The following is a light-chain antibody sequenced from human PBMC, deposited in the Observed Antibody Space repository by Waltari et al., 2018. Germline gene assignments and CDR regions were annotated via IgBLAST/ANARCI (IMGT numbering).Light chain of an antibody. Sequence: SSELTQDPAVSVALGQTVRITCHGDSLRTSYASWYQLKPVPAPVLVIYGKDKRRSGIPDRISGYSSGATSSLTITGAQEEDEADYYCSSRNGRANQVVFAGGTKVTVL. CDR3: SSRNGRANQVV. CDR2: GKD. CDR1: SLRTSY. J-gene: IGLJ3*02. V-gene: IGLV3-19*01.